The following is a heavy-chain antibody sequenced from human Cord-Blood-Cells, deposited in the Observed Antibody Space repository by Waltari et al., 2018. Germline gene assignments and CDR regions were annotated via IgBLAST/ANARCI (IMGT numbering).Heavy chain of an antibody. Sequence: EVQLVESGGGLVQPGGPLRLSCAASGFTFISSWMCWVRQTSGKGLECVANLKQEGSENYYENSVNGRFTISRDITKNALYLQMCGIGAEESAVYYCAYSSSSWGQGTLVTVSS. J-gene: IGHJ5*02. D-gene: IGHD6-6*01. V-gene: IGHV3-7*01. CDR1: GFTFISSW. CDR2: LKQEGSEN. CDR3: AYSSSS.